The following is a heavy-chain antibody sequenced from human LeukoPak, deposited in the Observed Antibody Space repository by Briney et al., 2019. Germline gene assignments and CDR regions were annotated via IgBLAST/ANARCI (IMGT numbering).Heavy chain of an antibody. V-gene: IGHV3-53*01. CDR3: TRDPTVADRGDY. CDR1: GFTVSTNY. D-gene: IGHD6-19*01. Sequence: GGSLRLSCAASGFTVSTNYLSWVRQAPGKGLEWISSIYSDGRTYYADSVKGRFTISRDNFKNSLYLQMNSLRAEDTAVYYCTRDPTVADRGDYWGQGTLVTVSS. J-gene: IGHJ4*02. CDR2: IYSDGRT.